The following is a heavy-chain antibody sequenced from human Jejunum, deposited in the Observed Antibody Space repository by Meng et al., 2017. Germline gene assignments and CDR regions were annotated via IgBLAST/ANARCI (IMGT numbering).Heavy chain of an antibody. CDR1: GDSITTNTY. J-gene: IGHJ4*02. D-gene: IGHD3-22*01. Sequence: QLQLQESGPGLVKPSGTLSLTCTASGDSITTNTYWSWVRQSPEKGLEWIGQIDHRGSPYYNPSLKSRVTMSVDKSKSQVSLQLTSVTAADTAVYYCAKHGGYYQHYWGQGTLVTVSS. V-gene: IGHV4-4*02. CDR3: AKHGGYYQHY. CDR2: IDHRGSP.